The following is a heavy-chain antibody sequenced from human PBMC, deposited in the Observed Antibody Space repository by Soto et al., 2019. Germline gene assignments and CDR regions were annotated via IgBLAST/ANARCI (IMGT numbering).Heavy chain of an antibody. CDR2: ISHDGNNK. D-gene: IGHD3-22*01. CDR1: GFTFSNYG. CDR3: ARRRLPDYSDSGDYAF. J-gene: IGHJ4*02. Sequence: QVQLVESGGGVVQPGRSLRLSCAASGFTFSNYGMHWVRQAPGKGLEWVAVISHDGNNKYYADSVKGRFTISRDNSRNTLYLQMNSLRAEDTAVYYCARRRLPDYSDSGDYAFWGQGTLVTVSS. V-gene: IGHV3-30*03.